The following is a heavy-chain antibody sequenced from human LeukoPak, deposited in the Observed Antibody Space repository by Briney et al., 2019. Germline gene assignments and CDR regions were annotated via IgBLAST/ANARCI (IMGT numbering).Heavy chain of an antibody. CDR2: INPNSGGT. V-gene: IGHV1-2*04. CDR1: GYTFTGYY. D-gene: IGHD6-19*01. Sequence: GASVKVSCKASGYTFTGYYMHWVRQAPGQGLEWMGWINPNSGGTNYAQKFQGWVTMTRDTSISTAYMELSRLRSDDTAVYYCARAADKSSGWFVISDAFDIWGQGTMVTVSS. CDR3: ARAADKSSGWFVISDAFDI. J-gene: IGHJ3*02.